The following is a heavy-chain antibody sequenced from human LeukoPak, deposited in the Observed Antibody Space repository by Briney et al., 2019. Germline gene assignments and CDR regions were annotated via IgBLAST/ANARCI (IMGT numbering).Heavy chain of an antibody. CDR2: FDPEDGET. D-gene: IGHD6-6*01. CDR3: ATDLLRAARTLLGY. CDR1: GYTLTELS. V-gene: IGHV1-24*01. J-gene: IGHJ4*02. Sequence: ASVKVSCKVSGYTLTELSMHWVRQAPGKGLEWMGGFDPEDGETIYAQKFQGRVTMTEDTSTDTAYMELSSLRSEDTAVYYCATDLLRAARTLLGYWGQGTLVTVSS.